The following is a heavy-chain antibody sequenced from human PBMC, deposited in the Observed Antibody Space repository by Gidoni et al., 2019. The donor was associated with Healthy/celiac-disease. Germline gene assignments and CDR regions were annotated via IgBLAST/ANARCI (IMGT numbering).Heavy chain of an antibody. CDR1: GGTFRRHA. CDR3: ASPYCSGGSCYSGAFDI. CDR2: IIPIFGTA. J-gene: IGHJ3*02. Sequence: QVQLVQSGAEVKKPGSSVKFSCKASGGTFRRHAISWVRQAPGQGLAGMGGIIPIFGTANYAQKFQGRVTITADKSTSTAYMELSSLRSEDTAVYYCASPYCSGGSCYSGAFDIWGQGTMVTVSS. V-gene: IGHV1-69*06. D-gene: IGHD2-15*01.